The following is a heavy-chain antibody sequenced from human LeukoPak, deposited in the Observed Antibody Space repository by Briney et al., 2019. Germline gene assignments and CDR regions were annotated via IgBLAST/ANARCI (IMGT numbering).Heavy chain of an antibody. V-gene: IGHV4-4*08. CDR1: GGSITGYY. CDR3: ARRNDFDI. J-gene: IGHJ3*02. Sequence: SATLSLTCPVSGGSITGYYWSWIRQPPGKGLEWIGYIYSSGSTEYKPSLKSRATISADTSKNQFSLKLTSVTAADTVIYYCARRNDFDIWGQGTMVTVSS. CDR2: IYSSGST.